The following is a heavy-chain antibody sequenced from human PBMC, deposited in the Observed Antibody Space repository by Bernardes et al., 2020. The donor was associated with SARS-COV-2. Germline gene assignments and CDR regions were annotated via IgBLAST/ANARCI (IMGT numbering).Heavy chain of an antibody. J-gene: IGHJ5*02. Sequence: ASVKVSCMASGYTFTDHYIHWVRQAPGQGLEWMGWINPDNGGTNFAQKFQGRVTMTRDTSINTAYMELSRLRSDDTAVYYCARDRGNVVVPGAISICFDPWGQGTLVTVSS. CDR3: ARDRGNVVVPGAISICFDP. V-gene: IGHV1-2*02. CDR2: INPDNGGT. CDR1: GYTFTDHY. D-gene: IGHD2-2*02.